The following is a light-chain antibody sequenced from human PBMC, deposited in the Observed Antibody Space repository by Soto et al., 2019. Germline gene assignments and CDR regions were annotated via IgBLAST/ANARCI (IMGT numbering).Light chain of an antibody. J-gene: IGKJ1*01. V-gene: IGKV1-5*03. CDR1: QNINTW. CDR3: QQYNNYFWA. Sequence: DIQMTQSPTTVSASVGDRVTITCRASQNINTWLAWYPQKPGKAPKLLILKASTLESGVPSRFSGSGSGTEFTLTISSLQPDDLGTYYCQQYNNYFWAFGQGTRVEIK. CDR2: KAS.